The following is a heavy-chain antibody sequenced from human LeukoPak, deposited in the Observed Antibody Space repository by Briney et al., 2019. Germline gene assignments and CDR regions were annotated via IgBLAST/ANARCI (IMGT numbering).Heavy chain of an antibody. Sequence: PGRSLRLSCAASGFTFSSYAMHWVRQAPGKGLMWVSRINSDGSSTSYADSVKGRFTISRDNAKNTLYLQMNSLRAEDTAVYYCARGSQGCSSTSCTIPGLYYYYGMDVWGQGTTVTVSS. D-gene: IGHD2-2*01. CDR3: ARGSQGCSSTSCTIPGLYYYYGMDV. V-gene: IGHV3-74*01. CDR1: GFTFSSYA. CDR2: INSDGSST. J-gene: IGHJ6*02.